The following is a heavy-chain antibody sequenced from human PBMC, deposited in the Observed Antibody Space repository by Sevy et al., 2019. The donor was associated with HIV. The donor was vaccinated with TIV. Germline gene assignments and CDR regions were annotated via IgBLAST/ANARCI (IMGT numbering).Heavy chain of an antibody. CDR2: FDPEDGET. CDR3: ATDRRYCTNGVCYSLFDY. V-gene: IGHV1-24*01. D-gene: IGHD2-8*01. Sequence: ASVKVSCKVSGYTLTELSMHWVRQAPGKGLEWMGGFDPEDGETIYAQKFQGRVTMTEGTSTDTAYMELGSLRSEDTAVYYCATDRRYCTNGVCYSLFDYWGQRTLVTVSS. CDR1: GYTLTELS. J-gene: IGHJ4*02.